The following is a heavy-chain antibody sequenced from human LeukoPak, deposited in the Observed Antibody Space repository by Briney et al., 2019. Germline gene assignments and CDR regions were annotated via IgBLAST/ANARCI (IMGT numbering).Heavy chain of an antibody. CDR1: GFTFGDYY. CDR3: AELGITMIGGV. V-gene: IGHV3-11*04. CDR2: ISSSGHTI. Sequence: GGSLRLSCAASGFTFGDYYMTWIRQAPGKGLEWVSYISSSGHTIYYVDSVKGRFTLSRDNAKNSLYLQMNSLRAEDTAVYYCAELGITMIGGVWGKGTTVTISS. D-gene: IGHD3-10*02. J-gene: IGHJ6*04.